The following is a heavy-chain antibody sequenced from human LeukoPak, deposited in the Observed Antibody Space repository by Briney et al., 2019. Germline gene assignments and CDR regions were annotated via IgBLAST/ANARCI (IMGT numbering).Heavy chain of an antibody. D-gene: IGHD4-17*01. Sequence: PGGSLRLSCAASGFTFSSYGMHWVRQAPGKGLEWVAVISYDGSNKYYADSVKGRFTISRDNSKNTLYLQMNSLRAEDTAVYYCARSYGDYNWFDPWGQGTLVTVSS. V-gene: IGHV3-30*03. J-gene: IGHJ5*02. CDR1: GFTFSSYG. CDR2: ISYDGSNK. CDR3: ARSYGDYNWFDP.